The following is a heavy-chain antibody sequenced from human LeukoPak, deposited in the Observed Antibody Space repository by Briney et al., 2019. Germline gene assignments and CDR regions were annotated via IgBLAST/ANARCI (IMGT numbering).Heavy chain of an antibody. J-gene: IGHJ4*02. CDR3: AKGPVIRGLIPFDY. Sequence: AGGSLRLSCAASGFTFSSYTMTWVRQAPGKGLEWVSAISGSGGSTYYADSVKGRFTISRDNSKNTLYLHMNSLRADDTAVYYCAKGPVIRGLIPFDYWGQGTLVTVSS. CDR2: ISGSGGST. CDR1: GFTFSSYT. V-gene: IGHV3-23*01. D-gene: IGHD3-10*01.